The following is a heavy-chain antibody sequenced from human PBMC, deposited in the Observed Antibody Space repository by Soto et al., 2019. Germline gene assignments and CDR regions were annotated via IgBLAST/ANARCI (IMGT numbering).Heavy chain of an antibody. D-gene: IGHD3-10*01. CDR3: ARTYGTGSLNWFDP. CDR2: ISSGSGNI. J-gene: IGHJ5*02. Sequence: EVQLVESGGGLVQPGGSLRLSCAASGFIFSSYDMNWVRQAPGKGLEWVSYISSGSGNILYADSVKGRFTISRDNAKNSLYLQMNSLRAEDTAVYYCARTYGTGSLNWFDPRGQGTLVTVSS. CDR1: GFIFSSYD. V-gene: IGHV3-48*04.